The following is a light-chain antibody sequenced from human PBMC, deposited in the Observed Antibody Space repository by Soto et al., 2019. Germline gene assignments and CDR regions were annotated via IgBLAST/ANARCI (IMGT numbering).Light chain of an antibody. CDR3: SSYAGSSTFVV. CDR1: SSDVGSYNI. J-gene: IGLJ2*01. CDR2: EVT. Sequence: QSALTQPASVSGSPGQSITISCTGTSSDVGSYNIVSWYQQHPGKAPKLMIQEVTKRPSGVSNRFSGSKSGSTASLTISGLQPEDEADYYCSSYAGSSTFVVFGGGTKVTVL. V-gene: IGLV2-23*02.